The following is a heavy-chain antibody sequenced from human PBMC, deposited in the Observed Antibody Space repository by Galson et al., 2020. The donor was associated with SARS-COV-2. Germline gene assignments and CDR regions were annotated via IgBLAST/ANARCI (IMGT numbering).Heavy chain of an antibody. CDR3: ARMPIGGQGGS. V-gene: IGHV1-2*02. J-gene: IGHJ5*02. CDR1: GYTFTGNS. CDR2: IHPNSGVT. Sequence: ASVKLSCKASGYTFTGNSIHWVSQTPGQGLEWMGYIHPNSGVTKYAQKFQGRVTMTRDTSISTAYMELSLTSDDTAVYYCARMPIGGQGGSWGQGTLVTVSS. D-gene: IGHD3-3*01.